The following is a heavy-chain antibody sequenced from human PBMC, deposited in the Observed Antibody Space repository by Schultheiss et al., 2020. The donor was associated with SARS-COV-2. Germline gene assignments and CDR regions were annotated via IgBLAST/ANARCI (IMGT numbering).Heavy chain of an antibody. V-gene: IGHV3-9*01. Sequence: GGSLRLSCAASGFTVSSNYMSWVRQAPGKGLEWVSGISWNSGSIGYADSVKGRFTISRDNAKNSLYLQMNSLRAEDTALYYCAKGRFWSGYWDYWGQGTLVTVSS. J-gene: IGHJ4*02. CDR1: GFTVSSNY. CDR2: ISWNSGSI. D-gene: IGHD3-3*01. CDR3: AKGRFWSGYWDY.